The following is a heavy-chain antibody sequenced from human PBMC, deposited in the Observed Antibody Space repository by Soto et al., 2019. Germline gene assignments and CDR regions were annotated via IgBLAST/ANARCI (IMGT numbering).Heavy chain of an antibody. D-gene: IGHD1-26*01. CDR3: ARGGGRGAYFDY. V-gene: IGHV3-48*03. CDR2: ISSSGSTI. CDR1: GFTFSSYE. Sequence: EVQLVESGGGLVQPGGSLRLSCAASGFTFSSYEMNWVRQAPGKGLEWVSYISSSGSTIYYADSVKGQFTISRDNAKNSLYLQMNSLRAEDTAVYYCARGGGRGAYFDYWGQGTLVTVSS. J-gene: IGHJ4*02.